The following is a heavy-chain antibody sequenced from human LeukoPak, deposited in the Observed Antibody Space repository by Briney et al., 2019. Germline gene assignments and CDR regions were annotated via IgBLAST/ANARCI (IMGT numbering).Heavy chain of an antibody. D-gene: IGHD5-18*01. J-gene: IGHJ4*02. CDR3: ARDRSGYSYGEPLDH. V-gene: IGHV1-2*06. Sequence: ASVKVSCKASGYTFTGYYLHWVRQAPGQGLEWLGRINPNTGGTDDAQKFQGRVIMTRDTSINTAYMELSRLRPDDTAVYYCARDRSGYSYGEPLDHWGQGTLVIVSS. CDR1: GYTFTGYY. CDR2: INPNTGGT.